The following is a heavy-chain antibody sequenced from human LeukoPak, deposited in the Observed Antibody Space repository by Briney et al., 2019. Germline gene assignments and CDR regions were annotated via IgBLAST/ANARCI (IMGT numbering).Heavy chain of an antibody. CDR1: GDSVSSNSAA. J-gene: IGHJ3*02. CDR3: ARDLGYCSSTSCYDAFCI. Sequence: SQTLSLPCAISGDSVSSNSAAWNWIRQSPSRGLEWLGRTYYRSKWYNDYAVSVKSRITINPDTSKNQFSLQLNSVTPEDTAVYYCARDLGYCSSTSCYDAFCIWGQGKMVNVS. V-gene: IGHV6-1*01. D-gene: IGHD2-2*01. CDR2: TYYRSKWYN.